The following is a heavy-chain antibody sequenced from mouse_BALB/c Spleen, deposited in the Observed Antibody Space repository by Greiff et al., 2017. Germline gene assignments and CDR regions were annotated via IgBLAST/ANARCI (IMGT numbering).Heavy chain of an antibody. Sequence: VQLQQSGAELVRPGSSVKISCKASGYAFSSYWMNWVKQRPGQGLEWIGQIYPGDGDTNYNGKFKGKATLTADKSSSTAYMQLSSLTSEDSAVYFCARGSQLGYFDYWGQGTTLTVSS. CDR3: ARGSQLGYFDY. CDR1: GYAFSSYW. CDR2: IYPGDGDT. V-gene: IGHV1-80*01. J-gene: IGHJ2*01. D-gene: IGHD4-1*02.